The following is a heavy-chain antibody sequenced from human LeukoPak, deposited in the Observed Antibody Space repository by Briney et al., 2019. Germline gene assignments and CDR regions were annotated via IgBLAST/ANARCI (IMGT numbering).Heavy chain of an antibody. CDR1: GYTFTNHG. J-gene: IGHJ4*02. V-gene: IGHV1-18*01. CDR2: ISAYNGNT. CDR3: ARLYYYGSGSYYSLDY. D-gene: IGHD3-10*01. Sequence: ASVKVSCKASGYTFTNHGISWVRQAPGQGLEWMGWISAYNGNTNYAQKLQGRVTMTTDTSTSTAYMELRSLRSDDTAVYYCARLYYYGSGSYYSLDYWGQGTLVTVSS.